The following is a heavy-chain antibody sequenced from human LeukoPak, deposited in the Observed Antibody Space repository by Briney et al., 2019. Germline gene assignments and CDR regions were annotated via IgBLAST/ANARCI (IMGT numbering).Heavy chain of an antibody. CDR3: AREPYSSRSDGFGI. V-gene: IGHV4-61*01. CDR1: GGSISSGSYY. Sequence: SQTLSLTCTVSGGSISSGSYYGSWIRQPPGKGLEWIGYIYYSGSTNYNPSLKSRVTISVDTSKNQFSLKLSSVTAADTAVYYCAREPYSSRSDGFGIWGQGTMVTVSS. J-gene: IGHJ3*02. CDR2: IYYSGST. D-gene: IGHD6-13*01.